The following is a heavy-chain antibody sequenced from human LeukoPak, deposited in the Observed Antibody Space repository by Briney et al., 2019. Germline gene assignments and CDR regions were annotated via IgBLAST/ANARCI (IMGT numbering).Heavy chain of an antibody. CDR2: ISYDGSNK. V-gene: IGHV3-30*18. CDR3: AKSICMDV. CDR1: GFTFSSYG. J-gene: IGHJ6*02. Sequence: GGSLRLSCAASGFTFSSYGMHWVRQAPGKGLEWVAVISYDGSNKYYADSVKGRFTISRDNSKNTLYLQMNSLRAEDTAVYYCAKSICMDVWGQGTTVTVSS.